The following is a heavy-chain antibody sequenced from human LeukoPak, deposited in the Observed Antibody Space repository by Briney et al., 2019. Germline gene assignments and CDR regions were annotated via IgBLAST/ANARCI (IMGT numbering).Heavy chain of an antibody. D-gene: IGHD3-16*01. CDR3: ARDLLGGGLFDY. J-gene: IGHJ4*02. V-gene: IGHV3-21*01. Sequence: GGSLRLSCAASGFTFSSYSMNWVRQAPGKGLEWVSSISSSSSYIYYADSAKGRFTISRDNAKNSLYLQMNSLRAEDTAVYYCARDLLGGGLFDYWGQGTLVTVSS. CDR1: GFTFSSYS. CDR2: ISSSSSYI.